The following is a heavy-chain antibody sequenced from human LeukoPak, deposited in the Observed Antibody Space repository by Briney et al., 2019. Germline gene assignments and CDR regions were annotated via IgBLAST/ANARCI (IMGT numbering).Heavy chain of an antibody. CDR3: VKGRYCGGTSCSYFDC. CDR1: GFIFSTYG. Sequence: PGGSLRLSCVASGFIFSTYGMSWVRRAPENGLEWVSTITAGGGSTYYADSVKGRFTITRDNSKNTLYLQMNSLRAEDTAIYYCVKGRYCGGTSCSYFDCWGQGTLVTFSS. D-gene: IGHD2-2*01. J-gene: IGHJ4*02. CDR2: ITAGGGST. V-gene: IGHV3-23*01.